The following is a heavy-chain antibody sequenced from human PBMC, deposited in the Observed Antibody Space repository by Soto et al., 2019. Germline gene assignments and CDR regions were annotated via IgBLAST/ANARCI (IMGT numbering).Heavy chain of an antibody. CDR3: ARGLQGFDY. CDR1: GFTLSVYS. CDR2: VQPDGVTK. Sequence: QVQLVESGGGVVQPGRSLRLSCRTSGFTLSVYSVNWVRQSPAKGLEWVAVVQPDGVTKNYADSVQGRFVISGDNSKNTLYLEMDSLTPEDTAVYYCARGLQGFDYWGQGTLVTVSS. J-gene: IGHJ4*02. V-gene: IGHV3-30*09.